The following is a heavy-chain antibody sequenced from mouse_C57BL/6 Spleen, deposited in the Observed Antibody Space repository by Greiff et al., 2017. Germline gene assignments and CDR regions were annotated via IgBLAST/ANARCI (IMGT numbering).Heavy chain of an antibody. CDR2: INYDGSST. J-gene: IGHJ1*03. CDR1: GFTFSDYY. Sequence: EVQVVESEGGLVQPGSSMKLSCTASGFTFSDYYMAWVRQVPEKGLEWVANINYDGSSTYYLDSLKSRFIISRDNAKNILYLQMSSLKSEDTATYYCARDLTGTGNWYFDVWGTGTTVTVSS. CDR3: ARDLTGTGNWYFDV. D-gene: IGHD4-1*01. V-gene: IGHV5-16*01.